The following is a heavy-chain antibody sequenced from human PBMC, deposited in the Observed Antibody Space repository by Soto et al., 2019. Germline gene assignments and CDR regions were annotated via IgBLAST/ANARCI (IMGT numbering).Heavy chain of an antibody. V-gene: IGHV1-69*13. CDR1: GGTFSRYS. D-gene: IGHD2-2*01. CDR3: ARDSAYHGP. Sequence: ASVKVSCKASGGTFSRYSITWVRQAPGHGLEWIGRIIPIFGIASYAQKFQGRVTITADESTSTAYMELSSLRSDDTAVYYCARDSAYHGPRAQRTPVTVSS. CDR2: IIPIFGIA. J-gene: IGHJ4*02.